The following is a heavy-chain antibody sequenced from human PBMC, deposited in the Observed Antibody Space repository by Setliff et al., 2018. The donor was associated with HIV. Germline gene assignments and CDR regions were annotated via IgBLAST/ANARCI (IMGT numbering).Heavy chain of an antibody. J-gene: IGHJ4*02. Sequence: ASVKVSCKASGGTFSSYAISWVRQAPGQGLEWMGWISAGNGNTKYSQKFQGRVTITRDTSASTAYMELSSLRPEDTAVYYCAGPTAIPHWGQGTLVTVSS. CDR2: ISAGNGNT. D-gene: IGHD2-21*02. V-gene: IGHV1-3*01. CDR1: GGTFSSYA. CDR3: AGPTAIPH.